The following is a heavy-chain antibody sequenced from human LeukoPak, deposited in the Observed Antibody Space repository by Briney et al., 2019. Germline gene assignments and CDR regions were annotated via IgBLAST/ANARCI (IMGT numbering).Heavy chain of an antibody. CDR3: VRVYCSSTSCSDYFDY. Sequence: GGSLRLSCAASGFTFSAFEMNWVRQAPGKGLEWLSYISGSGGTTLYADSVKGRFTIYRDNDKNSLYLQMNSLRVEDTAVYYCVRVYCSSTSCSDYFDYWGQGSLVTVSS. CDR1: GFTFSAFE. V-gene: IGHV3-48*03. J-gene: IGHJ4*02. CDR2: ISGSGGTT. D-gene: IGHD2-2*01.